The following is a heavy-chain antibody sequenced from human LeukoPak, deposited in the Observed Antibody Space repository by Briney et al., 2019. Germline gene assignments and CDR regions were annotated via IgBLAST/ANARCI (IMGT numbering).Heavy chain of an antibody. CDR2: IWYDGSNK. CDR1: GFTFSSYG. J-gene: IGHJ4*02. Sequence: GGSLRLSCAASGFTFSSYGMHWVRQAPGKGLEWVAVIWYDGSNKYYADSMKGRFTISRDNSKNTLYLQMNSLRAEDTAVYYCASFSGYSYGLQAFYWGQGTLVTVSS. D-gene: IGHD5-18*01. CDR3: ASFSGYSYGLQAFY. V-gene: IGHV3-33*01.